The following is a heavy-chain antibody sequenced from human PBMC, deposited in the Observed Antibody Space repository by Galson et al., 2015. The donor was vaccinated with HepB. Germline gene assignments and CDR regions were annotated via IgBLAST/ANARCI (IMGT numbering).Heavy chain of an antibody. J-gene: IGHJ4*02. CDR3: ALTYYDFWSGYCPFDY. Sequence: PALVKPTQTLTLTCTFSGFSLSTSGVGVGWIRQPPGKALEWLALIYWNDDKRYSPSLKSRLTITKDTSKNQVVLTMTNMDPVDTATYYCALTYYDFWSGYCPFDYWGQGTLVTVSS. V-gene: IGHV2-5*01. CDR1: GFSLSTSGVG. D-gene: IGHD3-3*01. CDR2: IYWNDDK.